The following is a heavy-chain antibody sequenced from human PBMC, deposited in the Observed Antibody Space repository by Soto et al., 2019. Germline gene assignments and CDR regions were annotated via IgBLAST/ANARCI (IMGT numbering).Heavy chain of an antibody. CDR1: GFTFSSYG. Sequence: GGSLRLACAASGFTFSSYGMHWVRQAPGKGLEWVAVISYDGSNKYYADSVKGRFTISRDNSKNTLYLQMNSLRAEDTAVYYCAKDELWVGEPPHYGMDVWGQATTVTVSS. CDR3: AKDELWVGEPPHYGMDV. D-gene: IGHD3-10*01. V-gene: IGHV3-30*18. J-gene: IGHJ6*02. CDR2: ISYDGSNK.